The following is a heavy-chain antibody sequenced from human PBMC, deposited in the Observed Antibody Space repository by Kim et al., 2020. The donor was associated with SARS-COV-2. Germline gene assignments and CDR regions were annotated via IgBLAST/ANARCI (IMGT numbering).Heavy chain of an antibody. V-gene: IGHV4-39*07. CDR3: ASPGIAAAGTFDY. CDR1: GGSISSSSYY. J-gene: IGHJ4*02. D-gene: IGHD6-13*01. Sequence: SETLSLTCTVSGGSISSSSYYWGWIRQPPGKGLEWIGSIYYSGSTYYNPSLKSRVTISVDTSKNQFSLKLRSVTAADTAVYYCASPGIAAAGTFDYWGQGTLVTVSS. CDR2: IYYSGST.